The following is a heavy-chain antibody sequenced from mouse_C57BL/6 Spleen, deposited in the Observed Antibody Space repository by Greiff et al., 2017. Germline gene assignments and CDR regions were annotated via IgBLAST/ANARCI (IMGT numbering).Heavy chain of an antibody. CDR3: TRGITTVVAPFDY. D-gene: IGHD1-1*01. CDR1: GFTFSDAW. Sequence: EVQGVESGGGLVQPGGSMKLSCAASGFTFSDAWMDWVRQSPEKGLEWVAEIRNKANNHATYYAESVKGRFTISRDDSKSSVYLQMNSLRAEDTGIYYCTRGITTVVAPFDYWGQGTTLTVSS. V-gene: IGHV6-6*01. CDR2: IRNKANNHAT. J-gene: IGHJ2*01.